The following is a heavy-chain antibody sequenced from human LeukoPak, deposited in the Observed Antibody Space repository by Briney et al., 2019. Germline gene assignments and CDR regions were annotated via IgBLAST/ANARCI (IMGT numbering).Heavy chain of an antibody. V-gene: IGHV4-34*01. Sequence: GSLRLSCAASGFTFSSSAMNWIRQPPGKGLEWIGEINHSGSTNYNPSLKSRVTISVDTSKNQFSLKLSSVTAADTAVYYCARRRRGSGWYVYWGQGTLVTVSS. CDR3: ARRRRGSGWYVY. CDR1: GFTFSSSA. CDR2: INHSGST. D-gene: IGHD6-19*01. J-gene: IGHJ4*02.